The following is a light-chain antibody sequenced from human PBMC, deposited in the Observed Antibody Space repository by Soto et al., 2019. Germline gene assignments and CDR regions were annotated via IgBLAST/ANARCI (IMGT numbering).Light chain of an antibody. Sequence: DIQMTQSPSTLSASVGDRVTITCRASQSISSWLAWYQQKPGKAPKLLIYKASSLESGVPSRFSGSGSGTEFTFTISSLQPDDFATYYCQQYNSYSATFGPGTKVDIK. CDR1: QSISSW. V-gene: IGKV1-5*03. J-gene: IGKJ3*01. CDR3: QQYNSYSAT. CDR2: KAS.